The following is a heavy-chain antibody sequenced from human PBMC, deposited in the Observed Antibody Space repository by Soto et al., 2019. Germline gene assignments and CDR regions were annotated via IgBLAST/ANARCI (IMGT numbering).Heavy chain of an antibody. CDR3: ARASGASGSYSSN. CDR1: GYTFSSYC. Sequence: QVQLVQSGAEVKRPGASVQVSCKASGYTFSSYCISWVRQAPGQGLEWMGWISIYNGNTNYAQKVQGRVTMTTDTYTNTAYMELRSLRSDDTAVYYCARASGASGSYSSNWGQGTLVTVSS. D-gene: IGHD3-10*01. CDR2: ISIYNGNT. V-gene: IGHV1-18*01. J-gene: IGHJ4*02.